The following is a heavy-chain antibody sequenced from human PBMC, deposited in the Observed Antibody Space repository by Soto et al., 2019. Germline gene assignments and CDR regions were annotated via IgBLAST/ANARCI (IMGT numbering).Heavy chain of an antibody. CDR3: TRDSSPTVTADS. Sequence: EVKLVESGGGLVQPGGSLRLSCAAFGFTVSGSYMTWVRQAPGKGLEWVSVMYSGGSTYYADSVKGRFTVSRDTSKNTLYLQMNNLRAEDTAVYYCTRDSSPTVTADSWGQGTRVTVSS. J-gene: IGHJ4*02. CDR2: MYSGGST. CDR1: GFTVSGSY. V-gene: IGHV3-66*01. D-gene: IGHD4-17*01.